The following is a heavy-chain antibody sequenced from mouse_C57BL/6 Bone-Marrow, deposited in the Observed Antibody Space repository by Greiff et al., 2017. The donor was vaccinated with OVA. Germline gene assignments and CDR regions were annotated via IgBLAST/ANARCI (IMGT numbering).Heavy chain of an antibody. CDR1: GYTFTSYW. V-gene: IGHV1-62-3*01. CDR3: TTEYDARYDAMDY. CDR2: IDPNSGGT. Sequence: QVQLQQPGAELVKPGASVKLSCKASGYTFTSYWMHWVKQRPGRGLEWIGRIDPNSGGTKDNEKFKSKATLTVDKPSSTAYLQLSSLTSEDTAVYYCTTEYDARYDAMDYWGQGTSVTVSA. J-gene: IGHJ4*01. D-gene: IGHD1-1*01.